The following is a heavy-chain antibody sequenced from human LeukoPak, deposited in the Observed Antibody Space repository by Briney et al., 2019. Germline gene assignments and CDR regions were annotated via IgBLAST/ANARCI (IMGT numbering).Heavy chain of an antibody. CDR3: ARARYCSSTSCDDWFDP. V-gene: IGHV4-31*03. CDR2: IYYSGST. Sequence: PSETLSLTCTVSGGSISSGGYYWSWIRQHPGKGLEWIGYIYYSGSTYYNPSLKSRVTISVDTSKNQFSLKLSSVTAADTAVYYCARARYCSSTSCDDWFDPWGQGTLVTVSS. D-gene: IGHD2-2*01. J-gene: IGHJ5*02. CDR1: GGSISSGGYY.